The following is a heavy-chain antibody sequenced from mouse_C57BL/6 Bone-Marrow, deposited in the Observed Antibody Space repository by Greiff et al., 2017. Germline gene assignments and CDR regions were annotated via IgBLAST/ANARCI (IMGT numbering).Heavy chain of an antibody. CDR1: GYTFTSYW. Sequence: VQLQQPGAELVMPGASVKLSCKASGYTFTSYWMHWVKQRPGQGLEWIGEIDPSDSYTNYNQKFKGKSTLTVDKSSSTAYMQLSSLTSEDSAVYYCARGGYDETECDYGGQGTALTVSA. CDR3: ARGGYDETECDY. J-gene: IGHJ2*01. D-gene: IGHD2-2*01. CDR2: IDPSDSYT. V-gene: IGHV1-69*01.